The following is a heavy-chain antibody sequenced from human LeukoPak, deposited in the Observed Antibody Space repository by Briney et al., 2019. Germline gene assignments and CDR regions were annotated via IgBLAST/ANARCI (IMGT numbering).Heavy chain of an antibody. CDR3: AREDAEQMDNSFDI. V-gene: IGHV4-4*02. J-gene: IGHJ3*02. D-gene: IGHD5-24*01. CDR1: GGSISTNTW. CDR2: IFHSGST. Sequence: SETLSLTCTVSGGSISTNTWWSWVRQPPGKGLEWTGEIFHSGSTNYNPSLESRLTISMDKSNNHFSLKLSSVTAADTAVYYCAREDAEQMDNSFDIWGQGTMVTVSS.